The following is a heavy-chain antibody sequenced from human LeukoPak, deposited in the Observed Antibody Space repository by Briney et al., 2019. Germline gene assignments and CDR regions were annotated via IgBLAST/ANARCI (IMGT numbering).Heavy chain of an antibody. J-gene: IGHJ2*01. D-gene: IGHD2-2*01. CDR2: MNPNSGNT. CDR1: GYTFTGYD. CDR3: ARGGRVWDIVVVPAAQPAPFWYFDL. V-gene: IGHV1-8*01. Sequence: ASVKVSCKASGYTFTGYDINWVRQATGQGLEWMGWMNPNSGNTSYAQKFQGRVTMTRDTSTSTVYMELSSLRSEDTAVYYCARGGRVWDIVVVPAAQPAPFWYFDLWGRGTLVTVSS.